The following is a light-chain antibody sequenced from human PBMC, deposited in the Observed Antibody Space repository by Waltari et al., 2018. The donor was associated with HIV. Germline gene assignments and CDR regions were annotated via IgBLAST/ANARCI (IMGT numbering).Light chain of an antibody. CDR1: QDIANH. Sequence: DIHMTQSPSSLSASVGAKITITCQASQDIANHLAWYRQKPGGAPELLLYDASNLESGVSSRFTGRASGTTFSLTITALQPEDFATYYCQQSESYPITFGQGTRLDIK. CDR2: DAS. V-gene: IGKV1-33*01. CDR3: QQSESYPIT. J-gene: IGKJ5*01.